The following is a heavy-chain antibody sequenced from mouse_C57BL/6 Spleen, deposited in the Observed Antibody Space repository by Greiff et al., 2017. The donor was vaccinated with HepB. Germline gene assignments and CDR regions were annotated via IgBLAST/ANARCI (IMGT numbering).Heavy chain of an antibody. CDR2: IYPGSGST. V-gene: IGHV1-55*01. Sequence: QVHVKQPGAELVKPGASVKMSCKASGYTFTSYWITWVKQRPGQGLEWIGDIYPGSGSTNYNEKFKSKATLTVDTSSSTAYMQLSSLTSEDSAVYYCARLSSYYSKPYWGQGTTLTVSS. CDR1: GYTFTSYW. CDR3: ARLSSYYSKPY. J-gene: IGHJ2*01. D-gene: IGHD2-5*01.